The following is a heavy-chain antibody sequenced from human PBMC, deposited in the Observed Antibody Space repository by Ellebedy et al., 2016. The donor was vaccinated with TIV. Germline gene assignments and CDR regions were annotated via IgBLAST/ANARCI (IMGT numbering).Heavy chain of an antibody. J-gene: IGHJ4*02. V-gene: IGHV3-43*01. Sequence: GGSLRLSXAASGFSFDDYTMHWVRQAPGKGLEWVSLITSNGDKRHYAASVRGRFTVSRDNNRTSLFLQMTRLRPEDTAFYYCGKGEGDYGGVDYWGQGTLVSVSS. D-gene: IGHD4-17*01. CDR2: ITSNGDKR. CDR3: GKGEGDYGGVDY. CDR1: GFSFDDYT.